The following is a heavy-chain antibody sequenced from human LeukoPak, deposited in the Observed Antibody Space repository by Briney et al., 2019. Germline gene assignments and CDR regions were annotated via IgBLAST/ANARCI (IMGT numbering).Heavy chain of an antibody. V-gene: IGHV3-7*03. CDR1: GSTFSSYW. Sequence: GGSLRLSCAASGSTFSSYWMSWVRQAPGKGLEWVANIKQDGSEKYYVDSVKGRFTISRDNAKNSLYLQMNSLRAEDTAVYYCARAGGYSYGYFDYWGQGTLVTVSS. CDR3: ARAGGYSYGYFDY. D-gene: IGHD5-18*01. J-gene: IGHJ4*02. CDR2: IKQDGSEK.